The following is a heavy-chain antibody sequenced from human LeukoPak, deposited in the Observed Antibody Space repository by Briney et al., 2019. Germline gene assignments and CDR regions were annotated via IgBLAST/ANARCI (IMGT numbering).Heavy chain of an antibody. D-gene: IGHD6-6*01. CDR3: ARDFYSSSGYWFDP. CDR2: IIPILGIA. V-gene: IGHV1-69*04. J-gene: IGHJ5*02. CDR1: GGTFSSYA. Sequence: ASVKVSCKASGGTFSSYAISWVRQAPGQGLEWMGRIIPILGIANYAQKLQGRVTMTTDTSTSTAYMELRSLRSDDTAVYHCARDFYSSSGYWFDPWGQGTLVTVSS.